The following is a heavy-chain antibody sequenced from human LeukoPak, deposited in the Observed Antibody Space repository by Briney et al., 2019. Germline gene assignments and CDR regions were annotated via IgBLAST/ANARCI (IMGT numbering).Heavy chain of an antibody. CDR3: AKIRLDSGSYYFDY. D-gene: IGHD1-26*01. Sequence: GGSLRLSCAASGFTFSSYAMSWVRQAPGKGLEWVSAISGSGGSTYYADSVKGRFTISRGNSKNTLYLQMNSLRAEDTAVYYCAKIRLDSGSYYFDYWGQGTLVTVSS. CDR1: GFTFSSYA. CDR2: ISGSGGST. V-gene: IGHV3-23*01. J-gene: IGHJ4*02.